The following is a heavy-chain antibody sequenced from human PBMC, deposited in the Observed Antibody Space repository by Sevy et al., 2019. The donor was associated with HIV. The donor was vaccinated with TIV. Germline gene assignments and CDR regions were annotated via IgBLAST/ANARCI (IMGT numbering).Heavy chain of an antibody. CDR2: IKQDGSEK. D-gene: IGHD2-2*01. Sequence: GGSLRLSCAASGFTFSSYWMSWVRQAPGKGLEWVANIKQDGSEKYYVDSVKGRFTISRDNAKNSLYLQMNSLRAEDTAVYYCARDLYCSSTSCRMYYYYGMDVWGQGTTVTVSS. CDR1: GFTFSSYW. V-gene: IGHV3-7*01. CDR3: ARDLYCSSTSCRMYYYYGMDV. J-gene: IGHJ6*02.